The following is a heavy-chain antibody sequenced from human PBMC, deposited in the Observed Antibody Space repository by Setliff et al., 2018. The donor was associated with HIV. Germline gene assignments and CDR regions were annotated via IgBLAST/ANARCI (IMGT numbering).Heavy chain of an antibody. CDR3: VRDQLRYPERWDFDF. Sequence: PGGSLRLSCAASGFVFTDHSLHWVRQAPGEGLEWLSYISATGTTVSYADSVRGRFIISRDSVRNVLYLQMKSLRVEDTALYYCVRDQLRYPERWDFDFWGQGTLVTVS. V-gene: IGHV3-48*01. CDR2: ISATGTTV. CDR1: GFVFTDHS. J-gene: IGHJ4*02. D-gene: IGHD1-26*01.